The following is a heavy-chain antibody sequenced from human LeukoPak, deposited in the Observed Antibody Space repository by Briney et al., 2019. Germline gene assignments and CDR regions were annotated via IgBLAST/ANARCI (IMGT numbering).Heavy chain of an antibody. CDR1: GFTFTSYA. Sequence: GGSLRLSCAASGFTFTSYAMGWVRQAPGKGLEWVSSVSGSGDGTYYADSVKGRFTISRDNSKKTLDLHMDSLRAEDTAVYFCAKRGVVIRVILVGFHKEAYYFDSWGQGALVTVSS. D-gene: IGHD3-22*01. V-gene: IGHV3-23*01. J-gene: IGHJ4*02. CDR3: AKRGVVIRVILVGFHKEAYYFDS. CDR2: VSGSGDGT.